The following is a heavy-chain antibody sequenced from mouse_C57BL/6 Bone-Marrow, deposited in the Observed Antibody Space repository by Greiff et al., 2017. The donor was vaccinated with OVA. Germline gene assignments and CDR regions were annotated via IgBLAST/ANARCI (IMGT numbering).Heavy chain of an antibody. CDR2: IHPNSGST. CDR3: ARGGITTVVACDY. V-gene: IGHV1-64*01. CDR1: GYTFTSYW. J-gene: IGHJ2*01. D-gene: IGHD1-1*01. Sequence: QVQLQQPGAELVKPGASVKLSCKASGYTFTSYWMHWVKQRPGQGLEWIGMIHPNSGSTNYNEKFKSKATLTVDKSSSTAYMQLSSLTSEDSAVYYGARGGITTVVACDYWGQGTTLTVSS.